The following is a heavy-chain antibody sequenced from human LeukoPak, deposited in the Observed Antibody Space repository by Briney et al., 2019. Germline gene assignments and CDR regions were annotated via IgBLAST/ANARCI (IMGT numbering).Heavy chain of an antibody. CDR3: ARGTYSSSLDY. V-gene: IGHV4-59*12. J-gene: IGHJ4*02. D-gene: IGHD6-6*01. CDR2: IYYSGST. CDR1: GGPISSYY. Sequence: PSETLPLTCTVSGGPISSYYWSWIRQPPGKGLEWIGYIYYSGSTNYNPSLKSRVTISVDTSKNQFSLKLSSVTAADTAVYYCARGTYSSSLDYWGQGTLVTVSS.